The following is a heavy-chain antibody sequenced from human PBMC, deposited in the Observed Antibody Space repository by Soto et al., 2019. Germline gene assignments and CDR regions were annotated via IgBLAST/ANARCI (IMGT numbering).Heavy chain of an antibody. D-gene: IGHD3-10*01. V-gene: IGHV5-51*01. J-gene: IGHJ6*02. CDR1: GYRFTSYW. CDR2: IYPGDSDT. Sequence: GESLKISCQGSGYRFTSYWIGWVRQMPGKGLEWMGIIYPGDSDTRYGPSFQGQVTISADKSISTAYLQWSSLKASDTAMYYCARPKTYYYGSGILKGMDVWGQGTTVTVSS. CDR3: ARPKTYYYGSGILKGMDV.